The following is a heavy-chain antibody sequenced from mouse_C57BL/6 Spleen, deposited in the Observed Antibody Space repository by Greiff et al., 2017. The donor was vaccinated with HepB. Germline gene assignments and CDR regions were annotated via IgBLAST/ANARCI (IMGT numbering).Heavy chain of an antibody. CDR1: GYTFTSYW. CDR2: IHPNSGST. V-gene: IGHV1-64*01. D-gene: IGHD2-5*01. J-gene: IGHJ3*01. CDR3: ARGHSNYGWFAY. Sequence: QVQLQQPGAELVKPGASVKLSCKASGYTFTSYWMHWVKQRPGQGLEWIGMIHPNSGSTNYNEKFKSKATLTVDKSSSTAYMQLSSLTSEDSAVYCCARGHSNYGWFAYWGQGTLVTVSA.